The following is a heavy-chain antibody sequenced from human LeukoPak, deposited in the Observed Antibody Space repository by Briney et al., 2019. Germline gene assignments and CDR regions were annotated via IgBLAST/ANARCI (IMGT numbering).Heavy chain of an antibody. CDR2: ISGSGGST. D-gene: IGHD3-22*01. CDR3: ARVSYYYDSSGYYYSTDPYYYYYMDV. CDR1: GFTFSSYA. J-gene: IGHJ6*03. Sequence: GGSLRLSCAASGFTFSSYAMSWVRQAPGKGLEWVSAISGSGGSTYYADSVKGRFTISRDNAKNSLYLQMNSLRAEDTAVYYCARVSYYYDSSGYYYSTDPYYYYYMDVWGKGTTVTISS. V-gene: IGHV3-23*01.